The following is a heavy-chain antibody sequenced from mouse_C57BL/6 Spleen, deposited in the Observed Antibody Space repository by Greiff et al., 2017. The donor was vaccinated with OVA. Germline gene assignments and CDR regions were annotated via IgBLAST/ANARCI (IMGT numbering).Heavy chain of an antibody. J-gene: IGHJ4*01. D-gene: IGHD2-3*01. CDR2: INPSNGGT. V-gene: IGHV1-53*01. CDR1: GYTFTSYW. CDR3: ASPIYDCYYSYAMDY. Sequence: QVHVKQSGTELVKPGASVKLSCKASGYTFTSYWMHWVKQRPGQGLEWIGNINPSNGGTNYNEKFKSKATLTVDKSSSTAYMQLSSLTSEYSAVYYCASPIYDCYYSYAMDYWGQGTSVTVSS.